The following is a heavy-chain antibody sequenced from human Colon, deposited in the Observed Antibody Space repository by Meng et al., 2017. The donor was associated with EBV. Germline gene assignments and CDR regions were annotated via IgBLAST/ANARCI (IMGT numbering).Heavy chain of an antibody. Sequence: QVQLQESGPGLVKPSXXLXLTCTXXGXXXXSGGYYWSWIRQHPGKGLEWIGYIYYSGSTYYNPSLKSRVTISVDTSKNQFSLKLSSVTAADTAVYYCARVTGKIYYDGSGYPEAFDYWGQGTLVTVSS. V-gene: IGHV4-30-4*01. CDR3: ARVTGKIYYDGSGYPEAFDY. CDR2: IYYSGST. D-gene: IGHD3-22*01. CDR1: GXXXXSGGYY. J-gene: IGHJ4*02.